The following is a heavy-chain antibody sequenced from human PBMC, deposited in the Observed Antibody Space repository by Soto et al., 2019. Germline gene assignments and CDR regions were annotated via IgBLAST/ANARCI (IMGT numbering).Heavy chain of an antibody. J-gene: IGHJ6*02. V-gene: IGHV3-30*18. CDR3: AKGRVDGPNYLGMDV. D-gene: IGHD2-8*01. CDR1: GFTFSSYG. CDR2: ISYDGSNK. Sequence: QVQLVESGGGVVQPGRSLRLSCADSGFTFSSYGMHWVRQAPGKGLEWVAVISYDGSNKYYADSVKGRYTISRDKSKNSLHLQMNSLTAADAVVYYGAKGRVDGPNYLGMDVWGQGTMVTVSS.